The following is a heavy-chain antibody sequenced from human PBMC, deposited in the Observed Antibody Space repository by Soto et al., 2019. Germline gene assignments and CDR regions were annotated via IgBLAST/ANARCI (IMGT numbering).Heavy chain of an antibody. CDR3: ARGRDFDWFPFDY. J-gene: IGHJ4*02. CDR1: GFTVSSNY. Sequence: GRSLRLSCAASGFTVSSNYMSWVRQAPGKGLEWVSVIYSGGSTYYADSVKGRFTISRHNSKNTLYLQMNSLRAEDTAVYYCARGRDFDWFPFDYWGQGTLVTVSS. D-gene: IGHD3-9*01. CDR2: IYSGGST. V-gene: IGHV3-53*04.